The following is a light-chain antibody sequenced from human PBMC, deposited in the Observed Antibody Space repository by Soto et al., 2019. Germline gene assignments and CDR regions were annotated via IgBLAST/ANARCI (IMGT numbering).Light chain of an antibody. CDR3: QQRSHWPPVT. Sequence: IVLTQSPATLSLSPGEGATLSCRASQSVATRLAWYQQKPGQAPRLLIYDISTRAPGIPARFSGSGSAADFTLTSSSLEPEDSALYPCQQRSHWPPVTFGQGTRLEI. V-gene: IGKV3-11*01. CDR1: QSVATR. J-gene: IGKJ5*01. CDR2: DIS.